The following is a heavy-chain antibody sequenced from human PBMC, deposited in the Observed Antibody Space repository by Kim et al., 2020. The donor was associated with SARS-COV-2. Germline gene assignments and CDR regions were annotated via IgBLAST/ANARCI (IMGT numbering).Heavy chain of an antibody. V-gene: IGHV4-38-2*02. CDR3: ARDQVPYYYDILTTFDY. CDR2: IYHSGST. CDR1: GYSISSGYY. J-gene: IGHJ4*01. Sequence: SETLSLTCTVSGYSISSGYYWGWIRQPPGKGLEWIGSIYHSGSTYYNPSLKSRVTISVDTSKNQFSLKLSSVTAADTAVYYCARDQVPYYYDILTTFDY. D-gene: IGHD3-9*01.